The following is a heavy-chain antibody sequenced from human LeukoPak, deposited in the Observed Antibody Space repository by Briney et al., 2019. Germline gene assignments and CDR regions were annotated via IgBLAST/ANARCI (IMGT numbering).Heavy chain of an antibody. Sequence: PGESLRLSCAASGFTFDDYAMHWVRQAPGKGLEWVSLISCDGDSTYYADSVKGRFTISRDNSRHTLYLQMNSLGAEDTALYYCAKDKAYSGFGPILSGYYYGMDVWGKGTTVTVSS. CDR3: AKDKAYSGFGPILSGYYYGMDV. CDR2: ISCDGDST. J-gene: IGHJ6*04. CDR1: GFTFDDYA. D-gene: IGHD5-12*01. V-gene: IGHV3-43D*04.